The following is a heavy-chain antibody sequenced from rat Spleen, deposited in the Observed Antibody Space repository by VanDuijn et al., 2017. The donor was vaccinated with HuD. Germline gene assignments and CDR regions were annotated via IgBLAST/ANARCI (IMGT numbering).Heavy chain of an antibody. CDR1: GFTFSDYY. D-gene: IGHD5-1*01. CDR2: ISSDGGRN. Sequence: EVQLVESGGGLVQPGRSLKLSCAASGFTFSDYYMAWVRQAPTKGLEWVTTISSDGGRNFYRDSVKGRFTISRDNAKSSLYLQMDSLRSEDTATYYCTTSLILTGSLNWFAYWGQGTLVTVSS. V-gene: IGHV5-20*01. J-gene: IGHJ3*01. CDR3: TTSLILTGSLNWFAY.